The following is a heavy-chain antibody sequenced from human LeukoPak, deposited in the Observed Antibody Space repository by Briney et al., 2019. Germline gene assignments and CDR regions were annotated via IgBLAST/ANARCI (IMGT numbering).Heavy chain of an antibody. V-gene: IGHV1-18*01. Sequence: ASVKVSCKASGYTFTSYGISWVRQAPGQGLEWMGWISAYNGNTNYAQKLQGRVTMTTDTSTSIAYMELRSLRSDDTAVYYCARKRGYDFWSGYPYYYGMDVWGQGTTVTVSS. CDR3: ARKRGYDFWSGYPYYYGMDV. J-gene: IGHJ6*02. D-gene: IGHD3-3*01. CDR1: GYTFTSYG. CDR2: ISAYNGNT.